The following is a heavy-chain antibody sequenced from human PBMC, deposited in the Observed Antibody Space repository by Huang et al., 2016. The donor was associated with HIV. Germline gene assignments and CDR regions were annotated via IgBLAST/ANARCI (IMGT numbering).Heavy chain of an antibody. J-gene: IGHJ4*02. Sequence: QVQLQESGPGLVKPSETLSLTCTVSGGSVSSGSYYWSWIRQPPGKGLAWIGYIYYSGSTNYNPALKSRVTISVDTSKNQFSLKLSSVTAADTAVYYCARESRGSIDYWGQGTLVTVSS. CDR3: ARESRGSIDY. CDR1: GGSVSSGSYY. D-gene: IGHD1-26*01. V-gene: IGHV4-61*01. CDR2: IYYSGST.